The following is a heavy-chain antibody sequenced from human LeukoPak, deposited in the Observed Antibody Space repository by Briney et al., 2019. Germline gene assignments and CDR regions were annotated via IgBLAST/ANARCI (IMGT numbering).Heavy chain of an antibody. CDR2: IYSGGST. CDR1: GFTVSSNY. V-gene: IGHV3-66*04. D-gene: IGHD3-22*01. CDR3: ARHESTNWYYYDSSGYPDY. Sequence: GGSLRLSCAASGFTVSSNYMSWVRQAPGKGLEWVSVIYSGGSTYYADSVRGRFTISRDNSKNTLYLQMNSLRAEDTAVYYCARHESTNWYYYDSSGYPDYWGQGTLVTVSS. J-gene: IGHJ4*02.